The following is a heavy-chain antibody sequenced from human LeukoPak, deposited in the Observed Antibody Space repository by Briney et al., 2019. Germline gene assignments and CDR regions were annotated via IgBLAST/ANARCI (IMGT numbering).Heavy chain of an antibody. CDR2: TYYRSTWYN. J-gene: IGHJ6*02. CDR1: GDCVSSNSVT. D-gene: IGHD5-24*01. V-gene: IGHV6-1*01. Sequence: SQTLSLTCAISGDCVSSNSVTWNWIRQSPSRGLEWLGRTYYRSTWYNDYAVSVRGRITVNPDTSKNQFSLQLNSVTPEDTAVYYCARYQMATTYYYYYYGMDVWGQGTTVTVSS. CDR3: ARYQMATTYYYYYYGMDV.